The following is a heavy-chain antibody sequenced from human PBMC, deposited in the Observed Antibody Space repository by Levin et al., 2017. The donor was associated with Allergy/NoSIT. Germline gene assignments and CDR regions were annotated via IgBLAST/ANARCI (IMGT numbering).Heavy chain of an antibody. D-gene: IGHD3-10*01. V-gene: IGHV1-69*13. Sequence: ASVKVSCKASGGTFSSYAISWVRQAPGQGLEWMGGIIPIFGTANYAQKFQGRVTITADESTSTAYMELSSLRSEDTAVYYCAGSSDYGSGGHRGDYWGQGTLVTVSS. CDR3: AGSSDYGSGGHRGDY. CDR2: IIPIFGTA. J-gene: IGHJ4*02. CDR1: GGTFSSYA.